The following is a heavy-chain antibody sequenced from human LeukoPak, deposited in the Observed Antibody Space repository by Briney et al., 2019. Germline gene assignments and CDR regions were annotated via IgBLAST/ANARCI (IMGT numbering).Heavy chain of an antibody. D-gene: IGHD6-19*01. Sequence: GGSLRLSCAASGFTFSSYGMHWVRQAPGEGLEWVAVIWYDGSNKYYADSVKGRFTISRDNSKNTLYLQMNSLRAEDTAVYYCAREGLSSGPAGGFDYWGQGTLVTVSS. J-gene: IGHJ4*02. CDR1: GFTFSSYG. CDR2: IWYDGSNK. V-gene: IGHV3-33*01. CDR3: AREGLSSGPAGGFDY.